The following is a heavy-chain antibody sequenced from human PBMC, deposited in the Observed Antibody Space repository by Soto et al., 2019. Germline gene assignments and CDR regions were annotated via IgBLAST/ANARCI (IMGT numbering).Heavy chain of an antibody. Sequence: SGPTLVNPTQTLTLTCTFSGFSLSTSGMCVSWIRQPTGKALEWLALIDWDDDKYYSTSLKTRLTISKDTSKNQVVLTMTNMDPVGTATYYCARGVGDLLWKARPYYFDYWGQGTLVTVSS. V-gene: IGHV2-70*01. CDR3: ARGVGDLLWKARPYYFDY. CDR1: GFSLSTSGMC. CDR2: IDWDDDK. J-gene: IGHJ4*02. D-gene: IGHD3-10*01.